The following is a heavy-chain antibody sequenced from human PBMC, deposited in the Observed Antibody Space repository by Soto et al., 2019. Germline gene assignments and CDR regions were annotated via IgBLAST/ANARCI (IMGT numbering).Heavy chain of an antibody. D-gene: IGHD3-10*01. CDR1: GGMCTDYW. Sequence: LGVPLRDSCEAAGGMCTDYWIGWVRQMPGKGLEWMGIIYPGDSDTRYSPSFQDQVSMSVGKSIDTAYLQWSSLKASDTAVYYCAKNPYGSGSYHWFDPWGQGTLVTVSS. CDR3: AKNPYGSGSYHWFDP. CDR2: IYPGDSDT. V-gene: IGHV5-51*01. J-gene: IGHJ5*02.